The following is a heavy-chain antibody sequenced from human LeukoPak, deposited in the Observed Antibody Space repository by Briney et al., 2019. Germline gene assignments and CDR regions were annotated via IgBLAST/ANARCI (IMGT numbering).Heavy chain of an antibody. CDR2: ISSSSSYI. Sequence: GGSLRLSCAASGFTFSSYSMNWVRPAPGKGLEWVSSISSSSSYIYYADSVKGRFTISRGNAKNSLYLQMNSLRAEDTAVYYCARDDYGGNSRYYFDYWGQGTLVTVSS. CDR3: ARDDYGGNSRYYFDY. V-gene: IGHV3-21*01. J-gene: IGHJ4*02. CDR1: GFTFSSYS. D-gene: IGHD4-23*01.